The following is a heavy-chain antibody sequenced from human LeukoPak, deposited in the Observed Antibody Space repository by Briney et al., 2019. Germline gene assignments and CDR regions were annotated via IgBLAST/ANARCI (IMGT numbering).Heavy chain of an antibody. J-gene: IGHJ4*02. CDR3: ARVKTARDLDY. D-gene: IGHD5-18*01. V-gene: IGHV1-2*02. Sequence: ASVKVSCKASGYTFTGYYMHWVRQAPGQGLEWMGWINPNSGGANYAQKFQGRVTMTRDTSISTAYMELRSLRSDDSAVYYCARVKTARDLDYWGQGTLVTVSS. CDR1: GYTFTGYY. CDR2: INPNSGGA.